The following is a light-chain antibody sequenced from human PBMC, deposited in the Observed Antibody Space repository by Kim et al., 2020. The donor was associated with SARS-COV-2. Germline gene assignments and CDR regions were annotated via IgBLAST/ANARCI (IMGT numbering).Light chain of an antibody. V-gene: IGKV3-20*01. CDR3: QQYGSSPRT. J-gene: IGKJ2*01. CDR2: GAS. Sequence: LSPGERATLSGRASQSVSGSKLVWYQQKPGQAPRLLIYGASSRATGIPDRFSGSGSGTDFTLTISRLEPEDVAVYYCQQYGSSPRTFGQGTKLEI. CDR1: QSVSGSK.